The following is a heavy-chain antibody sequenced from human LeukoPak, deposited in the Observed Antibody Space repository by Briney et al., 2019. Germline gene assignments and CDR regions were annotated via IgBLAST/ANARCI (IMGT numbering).Heavy chain of an antibody. J-gene: IGHJ4*02. CDR2: IRGDGGDT. V-gene: IGHV3-74*01. Sequence: GGSLGLSCAASGLIFSDYWMHWVRQAPGKGLVWVSRIRGDGGDTSYADSVKGRFTVSRDNAKNTLYLQMNSLRAADTAVYFCAKDRVLGSGSSDYWGQGTLVTVSS. CDR1: GLIFSDYW. D-gene: IGHD3-10*01. CDR3: AKDRVLGSGSSDY.